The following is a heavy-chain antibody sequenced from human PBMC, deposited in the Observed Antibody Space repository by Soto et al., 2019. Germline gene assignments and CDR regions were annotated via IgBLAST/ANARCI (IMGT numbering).Heavy chain of an antibody. CDR1: GGDISTYY. Sequence: QVQFQESGPGLVKPSETLSLTCTVSGGDISTYYWTWIRQPAGNGLEWIGRIYSSGGRKYNPSLNSRVTMSLDTSKNQFALRLSSVTAADTAVYYCARGQRFSDWFDPWGQGTLVTVSS. D-gene: IGHD3-3*01. V-gene: IGHV4-4*07. CDR3: ARGQRFSDWFDP. CDR2: IYSSGGR. J-gene: IGHJ5*02.